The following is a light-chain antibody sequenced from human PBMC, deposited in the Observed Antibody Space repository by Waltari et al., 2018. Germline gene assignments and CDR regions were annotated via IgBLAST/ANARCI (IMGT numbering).Light chain of an antibody. CDR1: SGHRNNV. CDR3: QTGGHGTWV. V-gene: IGLV4-69*02. Sequence: QLVLTQSPSASASLGASVKLTCPLSSGHRNNVIAWHQQQPEKGPRYLMKVNSNGSHSKGDEIPDRFSGSRSGAERYLTISSLQSEDEADYYCQTGGHGTWVFGGGTKLTVL. J-gene: IGLJ3*02. CDR2: VNSNGSH.